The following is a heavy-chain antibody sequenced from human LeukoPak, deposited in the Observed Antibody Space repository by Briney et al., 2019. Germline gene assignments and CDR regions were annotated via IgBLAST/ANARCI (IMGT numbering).Heavy chain of an antibody. V-gene: IGHV1-46*01. CDR1: GYTFTSYY. CDR2: INPSGGST. J-gene: IGHJ6*03. CDR3: ARDGYYDSSGYPDPLYYYYYMDV. Sequence: ASVKVSCKASGYTFTSYYMHWVRQAPAQGLEWMGIINPSGGSTSYAQKFQGRVTMTRDTSTSTVYMELSSLRSEDTAVYYCARDGYYDSSGYPDPLYYYYYMDVWGKGTTVTVSS. D-gene: IGHD3-22*01.